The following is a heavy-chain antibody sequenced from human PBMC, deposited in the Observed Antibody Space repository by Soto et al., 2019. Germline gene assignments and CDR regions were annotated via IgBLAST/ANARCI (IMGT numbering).Heavy chain of an antibody. CDR2: IFYNGDT. D-gene: IGHD2-15*01. Sequence: SETLSLTCTVSGGSINSGDYYWSWIRQPPGKGLEWIGYIFYNGDTYYNPSLQSRVAISVDTSRTQFSLKLSSVAAADTAVYYCARRTTGGSCYSVWGQGTLVTVSS. CDR3: ARRTTGGSCYSV. J-gene: IGHJ4*02. CDR1: GGSINSGDYY. V-gene: IGHV4-30-4*01.